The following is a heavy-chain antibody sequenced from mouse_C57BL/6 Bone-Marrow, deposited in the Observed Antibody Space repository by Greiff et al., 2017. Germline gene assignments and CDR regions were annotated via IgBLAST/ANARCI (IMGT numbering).Heavy chain of an antibody. CDR3: ARGDTTVDY. CDR1: GYTFTDYY. D-gene: IGHD1-1*01. V-gene: IGHV1-76*01. J-gene: IGHJ2*01. Sequence: QVQLQQSGAELVRPGASVKLSCKASGYTFTDYYINWVKQRPGQGLEWIARIYPGSGNTYYNEKFKGKATLTAEKSSSTAYMQLSSLTSEDSAVYFCARGDTTVDYWGQGTTLTVSS. CDR2: IYPGSGNT.